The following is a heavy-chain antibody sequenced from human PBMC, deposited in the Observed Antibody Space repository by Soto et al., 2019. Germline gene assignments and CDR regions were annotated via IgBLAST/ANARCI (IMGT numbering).Heavy chain of an antibody. CDR3: ATSLYDILTGYDYYYYYGMDV. Sequence: QVQLLESGPGLVKPSETLSLTCTVSGGSVSSGSYYWSWIRQPPGKGLEWIGYIYYSGSTNYNPSLKSRVTISVDTSKNQFSLKLSSVTAADTAVYYCATSLYDILTGYDYYYYYGMDVWGQGTTVTVSS. CDR1: GGSVSSGSYY. V-gene: IGHV4-61*01. J-gene: IGHJ6*02. D-gene: IGHD3-9*01. CDR2: IYYSGST.